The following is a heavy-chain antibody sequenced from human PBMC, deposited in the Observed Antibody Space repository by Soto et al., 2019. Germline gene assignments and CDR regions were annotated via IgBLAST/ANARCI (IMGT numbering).Heavy chain of an antibody. CDR2: IKQDGSEK. CDR1: GFTFSSYW. CDR3: ARITSSRGGSYYYFDY. D-gene: IGHD3-10*01. J-gene: IGHJ4*02. Sequence: GGCLRLSCAASGFTFSSYWMSWVRQTPGKGLEWVANIKQDGSEKYYVDSVKGRFTISRDNAKNSLYLQMNSLRAEDTAVYYCARITSSRGGSYYYFDYWGQGPLVTVSS. V-gene: IGHV3-7*01.